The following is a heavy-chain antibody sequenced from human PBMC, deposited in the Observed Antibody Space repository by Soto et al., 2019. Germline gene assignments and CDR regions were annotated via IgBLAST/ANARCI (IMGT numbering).Heavy chain of an antibody. J-gene: IGHJ4*02. V-gene: IGHV3-30*18. CDR3: AKDKPAPLDY. CDR1: GFTFSSYG. Sequence: GGSLRLSCAASGFTFSSYGMHWVRQAPGKGLEWVAVISYDGSNKYYADSVKGRFTISRDNSKNTLYLQMNSLRAEDTAVYYCAKDKPAPLDYWGQGTLVTVSS. CDR2: ISYDGSNK.